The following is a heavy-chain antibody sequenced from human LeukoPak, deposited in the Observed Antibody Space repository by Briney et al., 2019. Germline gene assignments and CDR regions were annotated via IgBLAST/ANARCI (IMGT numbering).Heavy chain of an antibody. CDR1: VGSISSGQW. Sequence: SETLSLTCGVSVGSISSGQWWTWVCQPPGKGLEWIGEIYHSGSTNYNPSLKSRVTISVDTSKHQFSLKLSSVAAAVTAVYYCARVMIYDSSGYSYFDYWGQGTLVTVSS. D-gene: IGHD3-22*01. J-gene: IGHJ4*02. CDR2: IYHSGST. V-gene: IGHV4-4*02. CDR3: ARVMIYDSSGYSYFDY.